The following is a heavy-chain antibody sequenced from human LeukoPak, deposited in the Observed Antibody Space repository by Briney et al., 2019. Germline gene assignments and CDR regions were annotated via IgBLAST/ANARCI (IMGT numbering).Heavy chain of an antibody. J-gene: IGHJ4*02. CDR1: GYTLTELS. Sequence: ASVKLSCKVSGYTLTELSMHWVRQAPGKGLEWMGGFDPEDGETIYAQKFQGRVTMTEDTSTDTAYMELSSLRSEDTAVYYWATGYYGSGSYYNVLHFDYWGQGTLVTVSS. CDR2: FDPEDGET. D-gene: IGHD3-10*01. CDR3: ATGYYGSGSYYNVLHFDY. V-gene: IGHV1-24*01.